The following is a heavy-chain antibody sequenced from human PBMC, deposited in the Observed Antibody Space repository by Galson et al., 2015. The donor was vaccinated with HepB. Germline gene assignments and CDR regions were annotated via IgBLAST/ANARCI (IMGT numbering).Heavy chain of an antibody. J-gene: IGHJ5*02. CDR1: GVTFSSYA. CDR2: IIPIFGIA. V-gene: IGHV1-69*13. CDR3: ARIKYSSSSRLNWFDP. D-gene: IGHD6-6*01. Sequence: SVKVSCKASGVTFSSYAISWVRQAPGQGLEWMGGIIPIFGIANYAQKFQGRVTITADESTSTAYMELSSLRSEDTAVYYCARIKYSSSSRLNWFDPWGQGTLVTVSS.